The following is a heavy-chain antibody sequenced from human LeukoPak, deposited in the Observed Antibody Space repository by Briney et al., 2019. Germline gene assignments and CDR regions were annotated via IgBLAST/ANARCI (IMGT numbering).Heavy chain of an antibody. J-gene: IGHJ5*02. D-gene: IGHD3-10*01. V-gene: IGHV1-18*01. CDR2: ISAYNDNT. CDR1: GYTFTSYG. CDR3: ARDRSTMVRGVSEYNWFDP. Sequence: ASVKVSCKASGYTFTSYGISWVRQAPGQGLEWMGWISAYNDNTNYAQKLQGRVTMTTDTSTSTAYMELRSLRSDDTAVYYCARDRSTMVRGVSEYNWFDPWGQGTLVTVSS.